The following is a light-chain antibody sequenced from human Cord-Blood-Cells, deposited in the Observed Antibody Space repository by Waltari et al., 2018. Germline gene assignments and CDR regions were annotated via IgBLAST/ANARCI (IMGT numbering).Light chain of an antibody. CDR3: QQRSNWRT. CDR2: DAS. V-gene: IGKV3-11*01. J-gene: IGKJ5*01. CDR1: QSVSSY. Sequence: EIVLTQPPATLPLSPGDSATLTCRASQSVSSYLAWYHQKPGQAPRLLIYDASNRATGIPARFSGSGSGTDFTLTISSLEPEDFAVYYCQQRSNWRTFGQGTRLEIK.